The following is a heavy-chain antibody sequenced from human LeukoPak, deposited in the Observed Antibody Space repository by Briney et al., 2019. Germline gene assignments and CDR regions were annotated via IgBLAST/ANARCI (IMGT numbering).Heavy chain of an antibody. V-gene: IGHV3-20*04. CDR2: INWNGGST. CDR3: ARERGYSYGSQACDY. Sequence: GGSLRLSCAASGFSFDDYGMSWVRQAPGEGLEWVSGINWNGGSTGYADSVKGRFTISRDNAKKSLYLQMNSLRAEDTALYYCARERGYSYGSQACDYWGQGTLVTVSS. CDR1: GFSFDDYG. D-gene: IGHD5-18*01. J-gene: IGHJ4*02.